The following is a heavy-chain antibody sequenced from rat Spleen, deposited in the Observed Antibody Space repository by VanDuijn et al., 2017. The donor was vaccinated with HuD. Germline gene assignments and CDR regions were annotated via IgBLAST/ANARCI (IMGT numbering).Heavy chain of an antibody. D-gene: IGHD1-9*01. CDR3: ARRHYGYTDYFDY. CDR1: GFTFSNYG. V-gene: IGHV5-25*01. J-gene: IGHJ2*01. CDR2: ISYDGGST. Sequence: EVELVESGGGLVQPGRSMKLSCAASGFTFSNYGMAWVRQAPTKGLEWVAYISYDGGSTYYRDSVKGRFTISRDNAKITLSLQMDSLRSEDTATYYCARRHYGYTDYFDYWGQGVMVTVSS.